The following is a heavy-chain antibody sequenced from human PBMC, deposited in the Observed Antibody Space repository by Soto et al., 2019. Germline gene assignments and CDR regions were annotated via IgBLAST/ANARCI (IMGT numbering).Heavy chain of an antibody. Sequence: ESGGGVVQPGRSLRLSCAASGFTFSSYGMHWVRQAPGKGLEWVAVISYDGSNKYYADSVKGRFTISRDNSKNTLYLQMNSLRAEDTAVYYCAKGLGVLLWFGELSDGAFDIWGQGTMVTVSS. CDR2: ISYDGSNK. D-gene: IGHD3-10*01. J-gene: IGHJ3*02. CDR1: GFTFSSYG. CDR3: AKGLGVLLWFGELSDGAFDI. V-gene: IGHV3-30*18.